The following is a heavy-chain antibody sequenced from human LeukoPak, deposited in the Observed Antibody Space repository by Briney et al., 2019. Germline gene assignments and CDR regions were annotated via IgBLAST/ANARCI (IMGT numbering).Heavy chain of an antibody. CDR3: AKASRPNRYSTSTNEDFDY. CDR1: GFTVSSNY. Sequence: GGSLRLSCAASGFTVSSNYMSWVRQAPGKGLEWVAVISYDGSNKYYADSVKGRFTISRDNSKNTLYLQMNSLRAEDTAVYYCAKASRPNRYSTSTNEDFDYRGQGTLVAVSS. J-gene: IGHJ4*02. CDR2: ISYDGSNK. D-gene: IGHD6-13*01. V-gene: IGHV3-30*18.